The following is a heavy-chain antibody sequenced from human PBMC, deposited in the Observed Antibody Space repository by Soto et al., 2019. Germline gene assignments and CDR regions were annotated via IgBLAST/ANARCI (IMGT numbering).Heavy chain of an antibody. V-gene: IGHV1-58*01. Sequence: GASVKVSCKASGFTFTSSAVQWVRQARGQRLEWMGWIGVGSGDTNYAQKFQERVAITTDPSTSTAYMELRRRRSDDTAVYYCARDRGGAQGLDVDVWGQGTTVTVSS. CDR3: ARDRGGAQGLDVDV. D-gene: IGHD3-16*01. CDR1: GFTFTSSA. CDR2: IGVGSGDT. J-gene: IGHJ6*02.